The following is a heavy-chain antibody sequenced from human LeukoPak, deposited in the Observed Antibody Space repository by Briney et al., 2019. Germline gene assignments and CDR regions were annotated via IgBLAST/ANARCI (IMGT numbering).Heavy chain of an antibody. D-gene: IGHD3-22*01. CDR1: GFTFSSYG. J-gene: IGHJ3*02. CDR3: AKDEEYDSSGPYDAFDI. CDR2: ISYDGSNK. Sequence: GRSLRLSCAASGFTFSSYGMHWVRQAPGKGLEWVAVISYDGSNKYYADSAKGRFTISRDNSKNTLYLQMNSLRAEDTAVYYCAKDEEYDSSGPYDAFDIWGQGTMVTVSS. V-gene: IGHV3-30*18.